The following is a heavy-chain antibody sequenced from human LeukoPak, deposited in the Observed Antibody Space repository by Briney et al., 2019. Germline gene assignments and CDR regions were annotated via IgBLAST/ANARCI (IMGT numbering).Heavy chain of an antibody. CDR1: GFTFSSYA. J-gene: IGHJ3*02. Sequence: GGSLRLSCAASGFTFSSYAMSWVRQAPGKGLEWVSGISGSGGSTYYADSVKGRFTISRDNSKNTLYLQMNSLRAEDTAVYYCAKEITYGYCSSTSCRGTAFDIWGQGTMVTVSS. CDR2: ISGSGGST. CDR3: AKEITYGYCSSTSCRGTAFDI. V-gene: IGHV3-23*01. D-gene: IGHD2-2*03.